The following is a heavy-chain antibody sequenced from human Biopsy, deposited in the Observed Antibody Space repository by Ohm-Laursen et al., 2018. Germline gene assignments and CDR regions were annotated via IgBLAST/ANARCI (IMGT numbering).Heavy chain of an antibody. V-gene: IGHV4-59*01. J-gene: IGHJ4*02. CDR3: ARARIKTSGVLIPETYYFDS. CDR1: GDSISIYY. Sequence: TLSLTWHVSGDSISIYYWSWIRQPPGKGLEWNGNFYYSGSTNYNPSLKSRITMSLDRSKSQVSLRMNSVTAADTAVYYCARARIKTSGVLIPETYYFDSWGQGTLVTVSS. D-gene: IGHD3-3*01. CDR2: FYYSGST.